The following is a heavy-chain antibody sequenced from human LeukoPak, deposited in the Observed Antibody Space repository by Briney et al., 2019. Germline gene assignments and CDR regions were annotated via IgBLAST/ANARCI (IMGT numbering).Heavy chain of an antibody. CDR1: GYTFTGYY. J-gene: IGHJ5*02. CDR3: ARARITGTTRNWFDP. Sequence: ASVKVSCKASGYTFTGYYMHWVRQAPGQGLEWMGWINPNSGGTNYAQKFQGRVTMTRDTSISTAYMELSRLRSDDTAVYYCARARITGTTRNWFDPWRQGTLVTVSS. D-gene: IGHD1-7*01. CDR2: INPNSGGT. V-gene: IGHV1-2*02.